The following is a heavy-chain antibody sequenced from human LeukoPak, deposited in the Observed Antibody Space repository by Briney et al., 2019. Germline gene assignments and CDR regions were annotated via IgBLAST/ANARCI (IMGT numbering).Heavy chain of an antibody. D-gene: IGHD5-18*01. CDR2: IYYSGST. J-gene: IGHJ4*02. Sequence: SETLSLTCTVSGGSISSGDYYWSWIRQPPGKGLEWIGYIYYSGSTYYNPSLKSRVTISVDTSKNQFSLKLSSVTAADTAVYYCARTATPSYFVYWGQGTLVTVSS. V-gene: IGHV4-30-4*08. CDR1: GGSISSGDYY. CDR3: ARTATPSYFVY.